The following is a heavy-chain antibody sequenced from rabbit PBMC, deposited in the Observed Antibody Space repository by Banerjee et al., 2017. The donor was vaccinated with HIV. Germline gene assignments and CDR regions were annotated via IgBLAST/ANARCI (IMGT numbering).Heavy chain of an antibody. CDR2: IYGGSSGST. J-gene: IGHJ3*01. D-gene: IGHD4-1*01. CDR1: GFSFSSNYY. CDR3: ARGGVWGATRLDF. Sequence: QSLEESGGDLVKPGASLTLTCTASGFSFSSNYYMCWVRQAPGKGLEWIGTIYGGSSGSTYYANWAKGRFTISKTSSTTVTLQMTSLTAADTATYFCARGGVWGATRLDFWGQGTLVTVS. V-gene: IGHV1S40*01.